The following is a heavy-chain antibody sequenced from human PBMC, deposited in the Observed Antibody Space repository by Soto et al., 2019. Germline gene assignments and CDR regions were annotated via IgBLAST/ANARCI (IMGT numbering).Heavy chain of an antibody. D-gene: IGHD3-16*01. CDR2: ISSSSSYI. Sequence: SGGGLVKPGGSLRLSCAASGFTFSSYSMNWVRQAPGKGLEWVSSISSSSSYIYYADSVKGRFTISRDNAKNSLYLQMNSLRAEDTAVYYCARDFTYYYYYGMDVWGQGTTVTVSS. CDR3: ARDFTYYYYYGMDV. V-gene: IGHV3-21*01. J-gene: IGHJ6*02. CDR1: GFTFSSYS.